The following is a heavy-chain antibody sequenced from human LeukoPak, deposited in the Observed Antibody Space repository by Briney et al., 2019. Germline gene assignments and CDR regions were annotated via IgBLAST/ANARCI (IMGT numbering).Heavy chain of an antibody. J-gene: IGHJ4*02. V-gene: IGHV3-7*01. CDR2: IDQGGSVR. CDR1: GFSFSTYW. Sequence: GGSLRLSCAAPGFSFSTYWMSWVRQTPEKGLEFVANIDQGGSVRNYMDSLKGRCTISRDNAKKSLYLEINSLRADDTAVYYCARDPESSSFDLWGRGALVNVSS. CDR3: ARDPESSSFDL. D-gene: IGHD6-13*01.